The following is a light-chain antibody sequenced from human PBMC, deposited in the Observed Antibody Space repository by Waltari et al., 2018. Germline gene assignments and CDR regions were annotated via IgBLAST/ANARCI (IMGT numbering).Light chain of an antibody. Sequence: EIVMTQSPATLSVSPGERATLSCRASPSVGTYLAWYQEKPGQGPRLLISGASIRATGIPARFSGSGSGTEFTLTISSLQSEDFAVYYCQQYKYWPLTFGGGTKVEIK. V-gene: IGKV3-15*01. CDR3: QQYKYWPLT. CDR1: PSVGTY. CDR2: GAS. J-gene: IGKJ4*01.